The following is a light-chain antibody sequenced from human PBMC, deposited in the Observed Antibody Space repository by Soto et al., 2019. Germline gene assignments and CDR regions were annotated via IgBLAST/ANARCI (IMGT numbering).Light chain of an antibody. V-gene: IGKV3-20*01. CDR3: QQYDT. CDR2: SAS. J-gene: IGKJ2*01. CDR1: QSVRSSD. Sequence: IVLTQSPGTLSLSPGERATLSCRASQSVRSSDLAWYQQKPGQAPRLLIYSASSRATGIPDRFSGSGSGTDFTLTISRLEPEDFAVYYCQQYDTFGQGTKLEIK.